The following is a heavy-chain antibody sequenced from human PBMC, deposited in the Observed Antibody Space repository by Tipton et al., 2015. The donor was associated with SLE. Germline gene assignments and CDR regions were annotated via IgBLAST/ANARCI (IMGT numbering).Heavy chain of an antibody. Sequence: SLKLSCAASGFTFAGHAMSWVRQAPGKGLEWVSGANWNSYTMDYADSVKGRFTISRDNAKNSLYLQMNSLRPEDTAFYYCVKGASQDYDFWSGYYHLDFWGQGTQVTVSS. V-gene: IGHV3-9*01. D-gene: IGHD3-3*01. J-gene: IGHJ4*02. CDR2: ANWNSYTM. CDR3: VKGASQDYDFWSGYYHLDF. CDR1: GFTFAGHA.